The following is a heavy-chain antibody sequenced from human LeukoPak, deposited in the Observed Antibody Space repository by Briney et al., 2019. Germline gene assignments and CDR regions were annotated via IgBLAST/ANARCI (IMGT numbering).Heavy chain of an antibody. CDR1: GGSFSGYY. CDR2: INHSGST. J-gene: IGHJ5*02. V-gene: IGHV4-34*01. D-gene: IGHD3-10*01. Sequence: PSETLSLTCAVYGGSFSGYYWSWLRQPPWKGLEWIGEINHSGSTNYNPSLKSRVTISVDTSKNQFSLKLSSVTAADTAVYYCASYYGSGSYYWFDPWGQGTLVTVSS. CDR3: ASYYGSGSYYWFDP.